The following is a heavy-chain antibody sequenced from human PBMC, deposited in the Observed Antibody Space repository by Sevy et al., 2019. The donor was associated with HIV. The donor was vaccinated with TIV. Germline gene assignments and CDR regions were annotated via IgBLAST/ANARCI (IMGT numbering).Heavy chain of an antibody. Sequence: GESLKISCAASGFTFSSYAMSWVRQAPGKGLEWVSAISGSGGSTYYADSVKGRFTISRDNSKNTLYLQMNSLRAEDTAVYYCAKDVEYYDYIWGSYRPYFDYWGQGTLVTVSS. CDR2: ISGSGGST. D-gene: IGHD3-16*02. CDR1: GFTFSSYA. J-gene: IGHJ4*02. CDR3: AKDVEYYDYIWGSYRPYFDY. V-gene: IGHV3-23*01.